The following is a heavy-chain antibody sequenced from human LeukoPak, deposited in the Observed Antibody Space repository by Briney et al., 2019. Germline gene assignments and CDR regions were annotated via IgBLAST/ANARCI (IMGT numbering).Heavy chain of an antibody. Sequence: TSETLSLTCAVYGGSFSGYYWSWIRQPPGKGLEWIGEINHSGSTNYNPSLKSRVTISVDTSKNQFSLKLSSVTAADTAVYYCARPTTYYYDSSGQPPLGYFDYWGQGTLVTVSS. CDR1: GGSFSGYY. J-gene: IGHJ4*02. CDR2: INHSGST. D-gene: IGHD3-22*01. V-gene: IGHV4-34*01. CDR3: ARPTTYYYDSSGQPPLGYFDY.